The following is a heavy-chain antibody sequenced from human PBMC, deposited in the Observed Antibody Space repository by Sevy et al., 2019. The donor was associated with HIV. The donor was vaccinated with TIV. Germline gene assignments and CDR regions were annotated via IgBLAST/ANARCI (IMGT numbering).Heavy chain of an antibody. J-gene: IGHJ4*02. CDR1: GYTFTGYY. Sequence: ASGKVSCKASGYTFTGYYMHWVRQAPGQGLEWMGWINPDSGGPNYPPKFQGRVTLTRDTSISTAYMELSRLKSDDTAEYYCVRDDRDGYFDYWGQGTLVTVSS. CDR3: VRDDRDGYFDY. V-gene: IGHV1-2*02. CDR2: INPDSGGP.